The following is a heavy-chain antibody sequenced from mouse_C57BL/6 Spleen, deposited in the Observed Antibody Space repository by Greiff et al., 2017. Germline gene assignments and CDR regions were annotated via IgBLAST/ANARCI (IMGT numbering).Heavy chain of an antibody. CDR1: GFTFSDYY. V-gene: IGHV5-12*01. CDR3: ARGGYDQGDY. CDR2: ISNGGGST. D-gene: IGHD2-2*01. Sequence: EVKVEESGGGLVQPGGSLKLSCAASGFTFSDYYMYWVRQTPEKRLEWVAYISNGGGSTYYPDTVKGRFTISRDNAKNTLYLQMSRLKSEDTAMYYCARGGYDQGDYWGQGTTLTVSS. J-gene: IGHJ2*01.